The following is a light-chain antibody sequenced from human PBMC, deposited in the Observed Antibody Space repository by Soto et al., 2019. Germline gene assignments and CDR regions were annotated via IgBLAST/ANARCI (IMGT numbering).Light chain of an antibody. CDR2: GAS. Sequence: ESVLTQSPGTLSLSPGERATLSCRASQSVSNNYLAWYQQKPGQAPRLLIYGASTRAAAVPARFSGSGSGTDFTLTISSLQPEDFATYYCQQSYSTSWTFGQGTKVDI. V-gene: IGKV3-20*01. CDR1: QSVSNNY. CDR3: QQSYSTSWT. J-gene: IGKJ1*01.